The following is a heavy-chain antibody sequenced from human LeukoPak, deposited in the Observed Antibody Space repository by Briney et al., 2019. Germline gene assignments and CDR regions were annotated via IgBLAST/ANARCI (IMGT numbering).Heavy chain of an antibody. Sequence: SETLSLTCTVSGGSISNYYWSWLRQPPGNGLEWIGYIYPTGSTSYNPSLKSRVIMSVETSQNQFSLKVRSVTAADTAVYYCAREDSGYDYSPFYYWGQGTLVTVSS. J-gene: IGHJ4*02. CDR1: GGSISNYY. CDR3: AREDSGYDYSPFYY. CDR2: IYPTGST. V-gene: IGHV4-59*01. D-gene: IGHD5-12*01.